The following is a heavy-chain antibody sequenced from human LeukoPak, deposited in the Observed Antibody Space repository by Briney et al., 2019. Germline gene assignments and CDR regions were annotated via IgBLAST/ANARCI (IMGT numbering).Heavy chain of an antibody. CDR1: GGTFSSYA. CDR2: IIPILGIA. Sequence: SVKVSCKASGGTFSSYAISWVRQAPGQGLEWMGRIIPILGIADYAQKFQGRVTITADKSTSTAYMELSSLRSEDTAVYYCARLIEAAGTGYWGQGTLVTVSS. D-gene: IGHD6-13*01. J-gene: IGHJ4*02. CDR3: ARLIEAAGTGY. V-gene: IGHV1-69*04.